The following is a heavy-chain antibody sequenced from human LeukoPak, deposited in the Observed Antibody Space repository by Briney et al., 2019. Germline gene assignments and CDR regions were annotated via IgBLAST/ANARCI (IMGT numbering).Heavy chain of an antibody. J-gene: IGHJ6*03. CDR2: IYKSGST. D-gene: IGHD3-3*01. CDR1: GGSISSSSYY. CDR3: ARRGSITSYMDV. V-gene: IGHV4-39*01. Sequence: SETLSLTCTVSGGSISSSSYYWGWIRQPPGKGLEWIGNIYKSGSTYYNPSLKSRVTLSVDTSKNQFSLKLNSVTAADTAVYYCARRGSITSYMDVWGKGTTVTISS.